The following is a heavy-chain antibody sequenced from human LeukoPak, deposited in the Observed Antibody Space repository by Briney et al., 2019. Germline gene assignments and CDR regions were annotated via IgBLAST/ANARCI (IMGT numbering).Heavy chain of an antibody. CDR2: IYAGDSDT. D-gene: IGHD5-24*01. J-gene: IGHJ6*02. V-gene: IGHV5-51*01. CDR3: ARQGYNSMEV. CDR1: GYSFATFW. Sequence: GESLKISCKGSGYSFATFWIDWVRQMPGKGLEWMGIIYAGDSDTRYSPSFQGQVTISVDKSISTAFLQWNSLKASDTAMYYCARQGYNSMEVWGQGTAVTVSS.